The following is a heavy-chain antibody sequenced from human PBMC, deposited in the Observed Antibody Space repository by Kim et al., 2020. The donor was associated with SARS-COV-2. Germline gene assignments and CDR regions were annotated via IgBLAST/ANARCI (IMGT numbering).Heavy chain of an antibody. J-gene: IGHJ4*02. D-gene: IGHD2-8*01. CDR1: GFTFSSYA. Sequence: GGSLRLSCAASGFTFSSYAMSWVRQAPGKGLEWVSSISNAGASTYYAGSVKGRLTLSRDNSKDTLYLQMNSLRAEDTAVYYCAKAHSTNYFDYFDYWGQG. V-gene: IGHV3-23*01. CDR2: ISNAGAST. CDR3: AKAHSTNYFDYFDY.